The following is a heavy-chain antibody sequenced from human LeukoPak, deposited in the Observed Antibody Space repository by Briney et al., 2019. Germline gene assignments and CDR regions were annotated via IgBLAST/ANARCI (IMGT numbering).Heavy chain of an antibody. D-gene: IGHD6-19*01. CDR1: GGSISSSSYY. J-gene: IGHJ2*01. Sequence: SETLSLTCTVSGGSISSSSYYWGWIRQPPGKGLEWIGNIYYSGSTSYNPSLKSRVTISVDTSKNQFSLKVSSVTAADTAVYYCARLIAVAGADWYFDLWGRGTLVTVSS. V-gene: IGHV4-39*01. CDR3: ARLIAVAGADWYFDL. CDR2: IYYSGST.